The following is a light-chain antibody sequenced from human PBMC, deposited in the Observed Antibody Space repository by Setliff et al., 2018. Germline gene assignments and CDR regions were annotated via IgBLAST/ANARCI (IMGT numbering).Light chain of an antibody. Sequence: EIVLTQSPGTLSLSPGERATLSCRASQSVSNIYLAWYQQKSGLAPRLLIYDTFSRATGIPDRFSGSGSGTDFTLTISRLEPEDFAVYYCQQYGSSHTFGQGTRLEIK. CDR1: QSVSNIY. V-gene: IGKV3D-20*01. CDR3: QQYGSSHT. J-gene: IGKJ5*01. CDR2: DTF.